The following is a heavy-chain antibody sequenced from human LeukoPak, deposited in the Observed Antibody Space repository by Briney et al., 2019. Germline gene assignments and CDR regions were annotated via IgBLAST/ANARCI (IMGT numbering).Heavy chain of an antibody. CDR1: GGSIMVAAYS. Sequence: SETLSLTCTVSGGSIMVAAYSWSWIRQPPGKGLEWIGYIYYSGRSYYNPSLKSRVTISLDRSKNQFSLRLSSVAAADTAVYFCARGYGDNSGAFDIWGQGTLVTVSS. CDR3: ARGYGDNSGAFDI. J-gene: IGHJ3*02. D-gene: IGHD4-23*01. V-gene: IGHV4-30-2*01. CDR2: IYYSGRS.